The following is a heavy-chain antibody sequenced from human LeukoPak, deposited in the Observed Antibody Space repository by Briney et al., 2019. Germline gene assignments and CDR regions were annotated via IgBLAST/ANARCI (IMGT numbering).Heavy chain of an antibody. CDR2: ISSSGNTI. Sequence: GGSLRLSCAASGFTFSTYSMNWVRQAPGKGLEWVSYISSSGNTIYYADSVKGRFTISRDNAKNSLYLQVNSLRDEDAAVYYCAREGPVVRGSEVDYWGQGTLVTVSS. V-gene: IGHV3-48*02. D-gene: IGHD4-23*01. CDR1: GFTFSTYS. J-gene: IGHJ4*02. CDR3: AREGPVVRGSEVDY.